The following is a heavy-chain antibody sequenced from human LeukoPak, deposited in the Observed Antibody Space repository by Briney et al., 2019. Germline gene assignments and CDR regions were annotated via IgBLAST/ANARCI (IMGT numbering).Heavy chain of an antibody. Sequence: GGSLRLSCAASGFTFSSYWMTWVRQAPGKGLEWVAVISYDGSNKYYADFVKGRFTISRDNSKNTLYLQMNSLRAEDTAVYYCARSLKRELLRTYFDYWGQGTLVTVSS. CDR3: ARSLKRELLRTYFDY. CDR2: ISYDGSNK. V-gene: IGHV3-30*03. D-gene: IGHD1-26*01. J-gene: IGHJ4*02. CDR1: GFTFSSYW.